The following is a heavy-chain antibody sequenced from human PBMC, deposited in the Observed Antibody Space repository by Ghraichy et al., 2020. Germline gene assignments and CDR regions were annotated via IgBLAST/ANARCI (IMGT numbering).Heavy chain of an antibody. D-gene: IGHD2-2*01. V-gene: IGHV4-4*02. CDR3: ARASPAAITALYYYYMDV. J-gene: IGHJ6*03. Sequence: SETLSLTCAVSGGSISSSNWWSWVRQPPGKGLEWIGEIYHSGSTNYNPSLKSRVTISVDKSKNQFSLQLSSVTAADTAVYYCARASPAAITALYYYYMDVWGKGTTVTVSS. CDR1: GGSISSSNW. CDR2: IYHSGST.